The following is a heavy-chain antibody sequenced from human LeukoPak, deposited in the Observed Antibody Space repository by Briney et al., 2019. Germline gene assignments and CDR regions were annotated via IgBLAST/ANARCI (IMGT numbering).Heavy chain of an antibody. CDR3: AKDLDDSSGYYPLHFDY. J-gene: IGHJ4*02. D-gene: IGHD3-22*01. V-gene: IGHV3-23*01. Sequence: GRSLRLSCAASGFTFSNYAMSWVRQAPGKGLEWVSSISSSSTYIYYADSVKGRFTISRDNSKNTLYLQMNSLRAEDTAVYYCAKDLDDSSGYYPLHFDYWGQGTLVTVSS. CDR1: GFTFSNYA. CDR2: ISSSSTYI.